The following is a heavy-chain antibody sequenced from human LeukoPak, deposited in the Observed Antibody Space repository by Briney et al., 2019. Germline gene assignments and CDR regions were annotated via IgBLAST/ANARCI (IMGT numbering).Heavy chain of an antibody. D-gene: IGHD3-3*01. CDR3: ARSEWLLPRGGFDF. V-gene: IGHV5-51*01. CDR2: IYGDDFDT. J-gene: IGHJ4*02. Sequence: GESLKISCQASGYTFGNYWIGWVRQKSGKGLEWMGIIYGDDFDTRYSPPFQGQVTISADKSNGTAYLHWSSLKASDTAIYFCARSEWLLPRGGFDFWGQGTRVVVSS. CDR1: GYTFGNYW.